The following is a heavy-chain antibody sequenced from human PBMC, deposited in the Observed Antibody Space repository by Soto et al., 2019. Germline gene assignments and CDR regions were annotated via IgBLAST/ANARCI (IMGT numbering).Heavy chain of an antibody. V-gene: IGHV3-30*18. CDR3: AKDLIYCSGGSCYSTPYYYGMDV. D-gene: IGHD2-15*01. Sequence: GGSLRLSCAASGFTFSSYGMHWVRQAPGKGLEWVAVISYDGSNKYYADSVKGRFTISRDNSKNTLYLQMNSLRAEDTAVYYCAKDLIYCSGGSCYSTPYYYGMDVWGQGTTVTVSS. J-gene: IGHJ6*02. CDR2: ISYDGSNK. CDR1: GFTFSSYG.